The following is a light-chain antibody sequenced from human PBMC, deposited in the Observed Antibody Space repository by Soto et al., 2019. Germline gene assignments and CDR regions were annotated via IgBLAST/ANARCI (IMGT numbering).Light chain of an antibody. CDR1: QGVSTD. V-gene: IGKV3-11*01. CDR3: QQRSSWPIT. Sequence: EIVLTQSPATLSLSPGERATLSCRASQGVSTDLAWYQQTPGQAPRLLIYDASTRATGIPGRFSGSGSGTDFTLTIGSLEPEDFAVYYCQQRSSWPITFGGGTKLEIK. J-gene: IGKJ4*01. CDR2: DAS.